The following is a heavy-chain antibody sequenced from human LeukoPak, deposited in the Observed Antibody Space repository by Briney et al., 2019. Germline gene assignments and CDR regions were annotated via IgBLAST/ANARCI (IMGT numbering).Heavy chain of an antibody. D-gene: IGHD3-10*02. CDR3: ARVKMTRPDYV. Sequence: SETLSLTCTVSGGSISSYYWSWIRQPPGKGLEWIGYIYYSGSTNYNPSLKSRVTISVDTSKNQFSLKLSSATAADTAVYYCARVKMTRPDYVWSQGTLVTVSS. CDR1: GGSISSYY. V-gene: IGHV4-59*01. J-gene: IGHJ4*02. CDR2: IYYSGST.